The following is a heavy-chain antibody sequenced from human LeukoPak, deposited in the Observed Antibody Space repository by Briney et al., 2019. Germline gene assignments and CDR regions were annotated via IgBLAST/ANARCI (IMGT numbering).Heavy chain of an antibody. V-gene: IGHV3-30*04. D-gene: IGHD6-13*01. CDR1: GFTFSDYT. Sequence: GRSLRLSCAASGFTFSDYTMQWVRQAPGKGLEWVALLPPDGSYQYYADTLKGRFTISRDNFKNALYLQMNSLRAEDTAVYYCARGPTPPYSSSTGGGAFDIWGQGTMVTVSS. CDR2: LPPDGSYQ. J-gene: IGHJ3*02. CDR3: ARGPTPPYSSSTGGGAFDI.